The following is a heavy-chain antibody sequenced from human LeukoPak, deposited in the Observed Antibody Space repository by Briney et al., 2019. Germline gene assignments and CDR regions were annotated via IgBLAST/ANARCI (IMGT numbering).Heavy chain of an antibody. J-gene: IGHJ4*02. V-gene: IGHV3-48*01. Sequence: TGGSLRLSCAASGFTFSSYSMNWVRQAPGKGLEWVSYISSSSSTIYYADSVKGRFTISRDNAKNSLYLQMNSLRAEDTAVYYYARGSIPGYWGQGTLVTVSS. CDR1: GFTFSSYS. CDR2: ISSSSSTI. D-gene: IGHD2-21*01. CDR3: ARGSIPGY.